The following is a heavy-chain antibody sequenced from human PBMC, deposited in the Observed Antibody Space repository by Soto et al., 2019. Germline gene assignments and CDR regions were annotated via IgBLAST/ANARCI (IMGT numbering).Heavy chain of an antibody. D-gene: IGHD1-1*01. J-gene: IGHJ6*02. CDR1: GCTFTSYA. CDR3: ARDGRKLAVYYYYGMDV. Sequence: XSVKGSCNAAGCTFTSYAMGWVRQSPGQRLEWMGWINAGNGNTKYSQKFQCRVTITRDTSASTAYMELSSLRSEDTAVYYCARDGRKLAVYYYYGMDVCGQRTTVTVSS. V-gene: IGHV1-3*01. CDR2: INAGNGNT.